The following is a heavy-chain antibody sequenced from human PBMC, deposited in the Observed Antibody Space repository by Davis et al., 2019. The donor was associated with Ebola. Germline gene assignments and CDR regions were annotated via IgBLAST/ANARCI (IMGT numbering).Heavy chain of an antibody. J-gene: IGHJ3*02. CDR3: ARDFISSSWHQTDAFDI. CDR2: ISSYNGNT. Sequence: ASVKVSCKASGYTFTSYGISWVRQAPGQGLEWMGWISSYNGNTNYAQKLQGRVTMTTDTSTSTAYMELRSLRSDDTAVYYCARDFISSSWHQTDAFDIWGQGTMVTVSS. V-gene: IGHV1-18*04. D-gene: IGHD6-13*01. CDR1: GYTFTSYG.